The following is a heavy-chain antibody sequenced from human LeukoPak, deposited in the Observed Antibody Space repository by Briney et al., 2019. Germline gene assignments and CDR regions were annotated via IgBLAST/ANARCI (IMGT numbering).Heavy chain of an antibody. V-gene: IGHV4-4*07. D-gene: IGHD3-22*01. J-gene: IGHJ5*02. CDR2: IYTGGST. Sequence: PSETLSLTCTVSGGSISSYYWSWIRQPAGKGLEWIGRIYTGGSTNYNPSLKSRVTMSVDTSKNQFSLKLSSVTAADTAVYYCARGMWLLRPLGFDPWGQGTLVTVSS. CDR1: GGSISSYY. CDR3: ARGMWLLRPLGFDP.